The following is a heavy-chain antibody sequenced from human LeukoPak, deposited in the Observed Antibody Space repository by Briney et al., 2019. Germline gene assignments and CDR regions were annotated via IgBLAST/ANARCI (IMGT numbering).Heavy chain of an antibody. Sequence: GSSVKVSCKASGGTFSSYAISWVRQAPGQGLEWMGWISAYNGNTNYAQKLQGRVTMTTDTSTSTAYMELRSLRSDDTAVYYCARGGRPYYYDSSGYQKVEYFQHWGQGTLVTVSS. D-gene: IGHD3-22*01. CDR3: ARGGRPYYYDSSGYQKVEYFQH. J-gene: IGHJ1*01. V-gene: IGHV1-18*01. CDR2: ISAYNGNT. CDR1: GGTFSSYA.